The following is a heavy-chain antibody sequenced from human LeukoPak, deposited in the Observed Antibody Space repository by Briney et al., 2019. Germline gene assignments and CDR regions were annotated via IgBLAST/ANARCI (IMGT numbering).Heavy chain of an antibody. D-gene: IGHD3-3*01. CDR3: AIPPFWSGYS. CDR2: TNPSGART. V-gene: IGHV1-46*01. J-gene: IGHJ4*02. Sequence: ASVKVSCKASGYTFTSNYMHCVRQTPRPGQKWMGITNPSGARTSYAQKSQGTATITSDPSTSTVYMELSGLRSEDTAVYYCAIPPFWSGYSWGQGTLVTVSS. CDR1: GYTFTSNY.